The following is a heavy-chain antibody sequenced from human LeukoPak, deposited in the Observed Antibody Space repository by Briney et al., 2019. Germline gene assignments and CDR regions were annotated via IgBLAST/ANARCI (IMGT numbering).Heavy chain of an antibody. J-gene: IGHJ4*02. Sequence: GGSLILSCAASGFTFSNAWMSWVRQAPGKGLEWVGRIKSKTDGGTTDYAAPVKGRFTISRDDSKNTLYLQMNSLKTEDTAVYYCTTDYYDSSGYYYFDYWGQGTLVTVSS. V-gene: IGHV3-15*01. CDR2: IKSKTDGGTT. D-gene: IGHD3-22*01. CDR3: TTDYYDSSGYYYFDY. CDR1: GFTFSNAW.